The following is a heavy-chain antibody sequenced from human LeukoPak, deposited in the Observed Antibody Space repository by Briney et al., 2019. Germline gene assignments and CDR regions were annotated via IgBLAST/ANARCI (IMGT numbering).Heavy chain of an antibody. V-gene: IGHV3-30*02. J-gene: IGHJ4*02. D-gene: IGHD1-26*01. CDR2: IRYDGSNK. Sequence: GGSLRPSCAASGFTFGSYGMHWVRQAPGKGLEWVAFIRYDGSNKYYADSVKGRFTISRDNSKNTLYLQMNSLRAEDTAVYYCAKDRLGGATFDYWGQGTLVTVSS. CDR1: GFTFGSYG. CDR3: AKDRLGGATFDY.